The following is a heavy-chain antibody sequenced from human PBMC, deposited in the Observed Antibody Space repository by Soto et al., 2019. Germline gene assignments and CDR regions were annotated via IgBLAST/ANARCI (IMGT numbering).Heavy chain of an antibody. CDR3: ARHYICRGGDCYYYGMDV. V-gene: IGHV5-10-1*01. J-gene: IGHJ6*02. CDR2: IDPSDSYI. CDR1: GYSFTKYW. D-gene: IGHD3-16*01. Sequence: GESLKISCKGSGYSFTKYWISWVRQMTGKGLEWMGRIDPSDSYINYSPSFQGHVTISADKSINTAYLQWSSLRASDTAIYYCARHYICRGGDCYYYGMDVWRQGTTFTVSS.